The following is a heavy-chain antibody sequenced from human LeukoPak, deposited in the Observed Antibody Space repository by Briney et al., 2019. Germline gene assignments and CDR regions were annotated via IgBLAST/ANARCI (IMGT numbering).Heavy chain of an antibody. J-gene: IGHJ5*02. CDR3: AGQWLVNEEAFDP. Sequence: GRSLRLSCAASGFTFSSYAMHWVRQAPGKGLEWVAVISYDGSNKYYADSVKGRFTLSRDNSKNTLYLQMNSLRADDTAVYYCAGQWLVNEEAFDPWGQGTLVTVSS. CDR1: GFTFSSYA. D-gene: IGHD6-19*01. CDR2: ISYDGSNK. V-gene: IGHV3-30-3*01.